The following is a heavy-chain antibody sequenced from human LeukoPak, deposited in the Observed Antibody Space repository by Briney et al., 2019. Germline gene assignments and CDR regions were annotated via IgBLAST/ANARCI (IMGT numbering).Heavy chain of an antibody. CDR2: IYSDNT. V-gene: IGHV3-53*01. CDR3: ARRAGAYSHPYDY. Sequence: ETLSLTCTVSGGSISTSNYYWGWIRQPPGKGLEWVSFIYSDNTHYSDSVKGRFTISRDNSKNTLYLQMNSLRAEDTAVYYCARRAGAYSHPYDYWGQGTLVTVSS. CDR1: GGSISTSNYY. D-gene: IGHD4/OR15-4a*01. J-gene: IGHJ4*02.